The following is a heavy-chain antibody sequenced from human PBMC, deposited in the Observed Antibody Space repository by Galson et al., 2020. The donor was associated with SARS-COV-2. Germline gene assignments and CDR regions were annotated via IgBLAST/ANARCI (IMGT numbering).Heavy chain of an antibody. V-gene: IGHV3-33*01. CDR1: GFTFSDCA. D-gene: IGHD6-6*01. Sequence: GESLKISCAASGFTFSDCAMHWVRQAPGKGLEWVAVIWYDGSNKYYADSVKGRFTISRDNSKNTLYLQMNSLRAGDTATYYCAREGGSGIIAAPTDYWGQGTLVTVSS. CDR3: AREGGSGIIAAPTDY. CDR2: IWYDGSNK. J-gene: IGHJ4*02.